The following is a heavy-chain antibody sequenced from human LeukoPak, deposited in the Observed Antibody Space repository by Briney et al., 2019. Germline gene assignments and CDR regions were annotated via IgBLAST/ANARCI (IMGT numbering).Heavy chain of an antibody. CDR3: ASTYVDYVPSYGMDV. CDR2: FYYSWST. Sequence: PSDTLSLTCTVSVRSVRSGSYYWTWIRQPPGRGLEWIGYFYYSWSTNYNPSLKSRLTISVDTSKNQFSLKLSSVTAADTAVYYCASTYVDYVPSYGMDVWGKGTTVTVSS. CDR1: VRSVRSGSYY. D-gene: IGHD4-17*01. J-gene: IGHJ6*04. V-gene: IGHV4-61*01.